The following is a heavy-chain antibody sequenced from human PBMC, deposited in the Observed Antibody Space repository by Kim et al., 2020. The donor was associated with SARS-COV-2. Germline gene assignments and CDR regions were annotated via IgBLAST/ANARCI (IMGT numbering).Heavy chain of an antibody. CDR3: ARGGGVFTY. J-gene: IGHJ4*02. CDR2: SGRT. D-gene: IGHD2-8*01. V-gene: IGHV4-34*01. Sequence: SGRTNYNPALKSPVTIPTDTSKNQFSLKLSSVTAADTAVYYCARGGGVFTYWGQGTLVIVSS.